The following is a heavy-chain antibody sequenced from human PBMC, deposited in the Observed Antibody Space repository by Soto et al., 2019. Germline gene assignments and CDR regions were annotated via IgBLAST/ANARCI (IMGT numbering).Heavy chain of an antibody. CDR3: ARDSPSRYYDFWSGGYYYYGMDV. V-gene: IGHV1-46*01. CDR1: GYTFTSYY. J-gene: IGHJ6*02. CDR2: FNPSGGST. D-gene: IGHD3-3*01. Sequence: ASVKVSCKASGYTFTSYYMHWVRQAPGQGLEWMGIFNPSGGSTSYAQKFQGRVTMTRDTSTSTVYMELSSLRSEDTAVYYCARDSPSRYYDFWSGGYYYYGMDVWGQGTTVTVSS.